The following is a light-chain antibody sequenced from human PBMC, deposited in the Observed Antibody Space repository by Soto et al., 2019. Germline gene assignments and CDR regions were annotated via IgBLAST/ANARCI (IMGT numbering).Light chain of an antibody. V-gene: IGLV2-14*03. CDR1: NSDVGSNYVSWY. CDR2: DDD. J-gene: IGLJ2*01. CDR3: SSYLSSRTVV. Sequence: QSALTQPASVSGSPGQSITISCTGTNSDVGSNYVSWYVSWYQQHPGKVPKLMIYDDDDRPSGVSNRFSGSKSGNTASLTISGLQAEDEADYYGSSYLSSRTVVFGGGTKLTVL.